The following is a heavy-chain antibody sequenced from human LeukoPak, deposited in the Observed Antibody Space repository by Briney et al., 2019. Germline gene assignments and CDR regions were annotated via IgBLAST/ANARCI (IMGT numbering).Heavy chain of an antibody. V-gene: IGHV3-23*01. CDR3: AKVVQPLLRLSDFDY. D-gene: IGHD2-21*02. CDR1: GFTLNSYC. Sequence: HPGGSLTLSCAASGFTLNSYCISWVRHAPGKGLEWVSAISGSGGSTYYADSVKGRFTISRDNSKNTLYLRMNSLRAEDTAVYYCAKVVQPLLRLSDFDYWGQGTLVTVSS. CDR2: ISGSGGST. J-gene: IGHJ4*02.